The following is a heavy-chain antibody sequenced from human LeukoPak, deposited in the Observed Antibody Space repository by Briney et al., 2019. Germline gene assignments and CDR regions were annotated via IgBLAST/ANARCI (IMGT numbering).Heavy chain of an antibody. D-gene: IGHD3-22*01. V-gene: IGHV4-59*01. J-gene: IGHJ4*02. CDR3: ARADYDTSAYYYAFDY. CDR2: IYYRGST. CDR1: GGSINGYY. Sequence: SETLSLTCTVSGGSINGYYWSWIRQPPEKGLEWIGYIYYRGSTNYNPSLKSRVTISVDTSKNQFSLKLSSVTAADTAVYYCARADYDTSAYYYAFDYWGQGTLVSVSS.